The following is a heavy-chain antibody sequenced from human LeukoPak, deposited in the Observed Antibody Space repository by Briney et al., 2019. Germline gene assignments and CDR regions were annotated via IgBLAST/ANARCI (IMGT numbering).Heavy chain of an antibody. CDR1: GFTFSSYA. CDR2: ISYDGSNK. CDR3: AGGFGELLAFDI. Sequence: GGSLRLSCAASGFTFSSYAMHWVRQAPGKGLEWVAVISYDGSNKYYADSVKGRFTISRDNSKNMLYLQMNSLRAEDTAVYYCAGGFGELLAFDIWGQGTMVTVPS. J-gene: IGHJ3*02. V-gene: IGHV3-30-3*01. D-gene: IGHD3-10*01.